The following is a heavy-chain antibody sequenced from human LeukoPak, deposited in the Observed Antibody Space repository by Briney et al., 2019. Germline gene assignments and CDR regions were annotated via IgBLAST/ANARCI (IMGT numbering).Heavy chain of an antibody. Sequence: SETLSLTCTVSVGSISSYYWSWIRQPPGRGLEWIGYIYYSGSTNYNPSLRSRVTISVDTSKNQFSLKMSSVAAGDTALYYCARDLGLWPPCKDYSGMAVWGQPTTVTVPS. D-gene: IGHD5-18*01. J-gene: IGHJ6*02. CDR2: IYYSGST. CDR1: VGSISSYY. V-gene: IGHV4-59*01. CDR3: ARDLGLWPPCKDYSGMAV.